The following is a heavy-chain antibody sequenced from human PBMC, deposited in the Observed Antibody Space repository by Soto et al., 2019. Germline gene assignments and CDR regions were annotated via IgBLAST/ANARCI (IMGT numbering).Heavy chain of an antibody. Sequence: GASVKVSCKASGYTFTNYYMHWLRQAPGQELEWMGWMNPRSGGSKYAQAFQDRVTMTRDASISTAYMEMTSLRHGDTAVYFCAREYARVAARPISGAFDIWGQGTMVTVSS. D-gene: IGHD6-6*01. CDR1: GYTFTNYY. V-gene: IGHV1-2*02. J-gene: IGHJ3*02. CDR2: MNPRSGGS. CDR3: AREYARVAARPISGAFDI.